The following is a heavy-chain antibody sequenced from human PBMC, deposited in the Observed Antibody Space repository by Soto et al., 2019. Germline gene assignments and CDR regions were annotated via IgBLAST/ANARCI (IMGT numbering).Heavy chain of an antibody. Sequence: QLQLQESGPGLVKPSETLSLTCTVSGGSISSSSYYWGWIRQPPGKGLEWIGSIYYSGSTYYNPSLQSRVTISVDTSKNQFSLKLSSVTAADTAVYYCARPVPAAMRGMNAFDIWGQGTMVTVSS. V-gene: IGHV4-39*01. D-gene: IGHD2-2*01. CDR2: IYYSGST. CDR1: GGSISSSSYY. J-gene: IGHJ3*02. CDR3: ARPVPAAMRGMNAFDI.